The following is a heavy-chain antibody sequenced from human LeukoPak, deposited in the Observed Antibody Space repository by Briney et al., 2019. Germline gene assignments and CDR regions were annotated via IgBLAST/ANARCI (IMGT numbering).Heavy chain of an antibody. V-gene: IGHV3-33*01. J-gene: IGHJ5*02. CDR3: AREVCGYYDSSGDCWFDL. CDR1: GFTFSSYG. CDR2: IWYDGSNK. D-gene: IGHD3-22*01. Sequence: TGGSLRLSCAASGFTFSSYGMHWVRQAPGKGLEWVAVIWYDGSNKYYADSVKGRFTISRDNSKNTLYLQMNSLRAEDTAVYYCAREVCGYYDSSGDCWFDLWGQGTLVTVSS.